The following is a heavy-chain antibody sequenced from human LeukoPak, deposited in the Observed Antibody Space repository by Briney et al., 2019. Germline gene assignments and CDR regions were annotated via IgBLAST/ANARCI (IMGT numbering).Heavy chain of an antibody. CDR1: GFTFSSYA. CDR2: LSSSGGNT. D-gene: IGHD5-12*01. J-gene: IGHJ4*02. Sequence: GGSRRLSCAASGFTFSSYAMSWVRQPPGRGLEWVSTLSSSGGNTYSADSVKGRFTISRDNSKHALYLQMNSLRAEDSAVYYCAKDGPTTNSGYSGSGFDSWGQGTRVTVSS. CDR3: AKDGPTTNSGYSGSGFDS. V-gene: IGHV3-23*01.